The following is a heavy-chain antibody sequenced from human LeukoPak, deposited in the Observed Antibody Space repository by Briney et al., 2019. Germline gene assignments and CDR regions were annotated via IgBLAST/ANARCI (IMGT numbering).Heavy chain of an antibody. J-gene: IGHJ4*02. Sequence: ASVKVSCKASGYTFTSYGISWVRQAPGQGLEWMGWISAYNGNTNYAQKLQGRVTMTTDTSTSTAYMELRSLRSDDTAVYYCARGGMVREVNSEFDYWGQGTLVTVSS. D-gene: IGHD3-10*01. CDR1: GYTFTSYG. V-gene: IGHV1-18*01. CDR2: ISAYNGNT. CDR3: ARGGMVREVNSEFDY.